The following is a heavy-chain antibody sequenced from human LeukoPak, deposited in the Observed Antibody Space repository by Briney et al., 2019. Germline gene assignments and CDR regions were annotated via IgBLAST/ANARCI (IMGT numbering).Heavy chain of an antibody. CDR1: GGSFSGYY. CDR2: ISHSGST. V-gene: IGHV4-34*01. CDR3: ARGRIEYCSSTSCYTGYSYGTNYYYYGMDV. J-gene: IGHJ6*02. Sequence: SETLSLTCAVYGGSFSGYYWSWLRQPPGKGLEWIGEISHSGSTNYNPSLTSRVTITVDTSKNQFSLKLSSVTAADTAVYYCARGRIEYCSSTSCYTGYSYGTNYYYYGMDVWGQGTTVTVSS. D-gene: IGHD2-2*02.